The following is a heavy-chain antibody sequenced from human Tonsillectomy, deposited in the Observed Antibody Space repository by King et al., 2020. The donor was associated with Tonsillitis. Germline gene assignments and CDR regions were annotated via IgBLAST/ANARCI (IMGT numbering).Heavy chain of an antibody. V-gene: IGHV1-2*02. CDR1: GYTFTGYY. CDR3: AREIHTVVTEYFDY. D-gene: IGHD4-23*01. Sequence: QLVQSGAEVKKPGASVKVACKASGYTFTGYYMHWVRQAPGQGLEWMGWINPNSGGTNYAQKFQGRVTMTRDTSISTAYMELSRLRSDDTAVYYCAREIHTVVTEYFDYWGQGTLVTVSS. CDR2: INPNSGGT. J-gene: IGHJ4*02.